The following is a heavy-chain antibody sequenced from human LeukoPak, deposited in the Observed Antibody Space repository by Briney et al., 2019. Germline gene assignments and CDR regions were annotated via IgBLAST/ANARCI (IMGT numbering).Heavy chain of an antibody. J-gene: IGHJ4*02. CDR3: ARALTPSSAGTIDY. CDR2: INPTSGGT. Sequence: ASVKVSCKASGYTFTGYYMHWVRQAPGQGLDWMGWINPTSGGTYYAQRFQGRVTMTRDTSISTAYMELTRLRSDDTAVYYCARALTPSSAGTIDYWRQGTLVTVSS. CDR1: GYTFTGYY. V-gene: IGHV1-2*02. D-gene: IGHD6-13*01.